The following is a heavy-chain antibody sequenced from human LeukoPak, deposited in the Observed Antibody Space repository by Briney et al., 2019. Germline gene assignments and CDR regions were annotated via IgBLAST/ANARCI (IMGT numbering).Heavy chain of an antibody. CDR2: INPNSGGT. V-gene: IGHV1-2*02. CDR3: ARDLRFLEWLLGPDNWFDP. J-gene: IGHJ5*02. Sequence: ASVKVSCKASGYTFTGYYMHWVRQAAGQGLEWMGCINPNSGGTNYAQKFQGRVTMTRDTSISTAYMELSRLRSDDTAVYYCARDLRFLEWLLGPDNWFDPWGQGTLVTLSS. D-gene: IGHD3-3*01. CDR1: GYTFTGYY.